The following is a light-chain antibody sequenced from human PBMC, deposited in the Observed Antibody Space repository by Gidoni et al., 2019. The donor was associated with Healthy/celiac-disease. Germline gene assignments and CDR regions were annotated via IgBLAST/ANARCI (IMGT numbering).Light chain of an antibody. Sequence: EIVLTQSPGTLYLSPGERATLSCRASQSVSSSYLAWYQQKPGQAPRLRIYGASIRATGIPDRFSGSGSGTDFTLTISRLEPEDFAVHYCQQYGSSPFTFGPGTKVDIK. J-gene: IGKJ3*01. CDR2: GAS. CDR3: QQYGSSPFT. V-gene: IGKV3-20*01. CDR1: QSVSSSY.